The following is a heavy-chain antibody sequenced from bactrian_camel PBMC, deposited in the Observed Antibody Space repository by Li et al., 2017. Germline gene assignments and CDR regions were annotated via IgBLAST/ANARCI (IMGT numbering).Heavy chain of an antibody. J-gene: IGHJ6*01. V-gene: IGHV3S40*01. CDR3: VSGDYSGGYHRSFGY. CDR1: GFTFNLFA. D-gene: IGHD2*01. CDR2: INSRDGVRT. Sequence: VQLVESGGGLVQPGGSLRLSCTASGFTFNLFAMSWVRQAPGKGLEWVSAINSRDGVRTYYADSVKGRFTISRDNAKNMVYLQLNTLKTEDMATYYCVSGDYSGGYHRSFGYWGQGTQVTVS.